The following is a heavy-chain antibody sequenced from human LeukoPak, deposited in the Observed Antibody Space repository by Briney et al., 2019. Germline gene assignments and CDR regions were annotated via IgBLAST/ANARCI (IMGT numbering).Heavy chain of an antibody. D-gene: IGHD2-2*01. V-gene: IGHV4-59*01. CDR3: ARTTEGYCSSASCFGFSYSYYMDV. Sequence: PSETLPLTCTVSGGSISSYYWSWIRQPPGKGLEWIGYIDYSGSTNYNPSLKSRVTISVDTSKNQFSLKLSSVIAADTAVYYCARTTEGYCSSASCFGFSYSYYMDVWGKGTTVTISS. CDR2: IDYSGST. J-gene: IGHJ6*03. CDR1: GGSISSYY.